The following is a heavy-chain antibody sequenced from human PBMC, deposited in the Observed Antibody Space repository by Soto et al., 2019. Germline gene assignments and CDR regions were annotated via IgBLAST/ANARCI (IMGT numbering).Heavy chain of an antibody. Sequence: AETLSLTCTLSGGSINDHYWSCIRQPPGKGLEWIGYIYYNGNTNYNPSLESRVTISVDRSRNQFSLRLTSLTAADTAVYYCARVRTGYFDYWGRGALVTVSS. V-gene: IGHV4-59*11. J-gene: IGHJ4*02. D-gene: IGHD3-9*01. CDR2: IYYNGNT. CDR1: GGSINDHY. CDR3: ARVRTGYFDY.